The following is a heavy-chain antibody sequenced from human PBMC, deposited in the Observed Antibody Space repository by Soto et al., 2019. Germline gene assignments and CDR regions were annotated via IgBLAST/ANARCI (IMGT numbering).Heavy chain of an antibody. Sequence: EVQLVESGGGWVQHGRSVRLSCAASGFTFDDYAMHWVRQAPGKGLEWVSGITWNSRNRAYADSVKGRFTISRDNAKNSVYLQMDSLRAEDTAVYYCAEGLTLVVGVIVSGFDPWGQGTLVTVSA. CDR3: AEGLTLVVGVIVSGFDP. CDR2: ITWNSRNR. J-gene: IGHJ5*02. D-gene: IGHD3-16*02. CDR1: GFTFDDYA. V-gene: IGHV3-9*01.